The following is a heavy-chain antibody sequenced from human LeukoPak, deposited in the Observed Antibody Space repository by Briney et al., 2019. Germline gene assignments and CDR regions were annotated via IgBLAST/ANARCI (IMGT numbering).Heavy chain of an antibody. CDR3: ASRRSRDGYNYYYYGMDV. CDR2: IYSGGST. D-gene: IGHD5-24*01. J-gene: IGHJ6*02. Sequence: GGSLRLSCAASGFTVSSNYMSWVRQAPGKGLEGVSVIYSGGSTYYADSVKGRFTISRDNSKNTLYLQMNSLRAEDTAVYYCASRRSRDGYNYYYYGMDVWGQGTTVTVSS. V-gene: IGHV3-53*01. CDR1: GFTVSSNY.